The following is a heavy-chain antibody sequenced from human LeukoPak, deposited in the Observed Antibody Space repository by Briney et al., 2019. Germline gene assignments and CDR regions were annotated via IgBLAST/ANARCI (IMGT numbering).Heavy chain of an antibody. D-gene: IGHD3-22*01. V-gene: IGHV3-23*01. J-gene: IGHJ4*02. CDR3: AKDRDYYDSSGGFDY. Sequence: TGGSLRLSCAASGFTFSSYAMSWVRQAPGKGLEWVSAISGSGGSTYYADSVKGRFTISRGNSKNTLYLQMNSLRAEDTAVYYCAKDRDYYDSSGGFDYWGQGTLVTVSS. CDR2: ISGSGGST. CDR1: GFTFSSYA.